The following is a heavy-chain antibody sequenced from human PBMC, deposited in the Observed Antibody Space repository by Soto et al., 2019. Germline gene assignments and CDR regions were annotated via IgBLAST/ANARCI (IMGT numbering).Heavy chain of an antibody. CDR2: VKRKSDGATT. CDR3: TTAAGGMRRADC. Sequence: PGGSLRFSCAASGFTFSNVWMSWVRQAPGKGLEWVGRVKRKSDGATTDHAAPVKGRFTVSRDDSQNAVSLQMDIGNIEDSAVYFCTTAAGGMRRADCWGPGAQVTVSS. J-gene: IGHJ4*02. V-gene: IGHV3-15*01. D-gene: IGHD2-15*01. CDR1: GFTFSNVW.